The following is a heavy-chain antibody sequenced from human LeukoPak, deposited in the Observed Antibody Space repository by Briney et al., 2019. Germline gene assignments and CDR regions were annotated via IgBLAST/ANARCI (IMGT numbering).Heavy chain of an antibody. D-gene: IGHD4-23*01. CDR1: VGPFNSDY. CDR2: IYSSGST. Sequence: SETLSLTCTVSVGPFNSDYGNWLRQPPGQGLEWIGYIYSSGSTNYNPSLNSRVSISLDTSKNQLSLKLGSVTAADTAVYYCARGAGRWAMWGQGTMVTVSS. J-gene: IGHJ3*02. V-gene: IGHV4-59*01. CDR3: ARGAGRWAM.